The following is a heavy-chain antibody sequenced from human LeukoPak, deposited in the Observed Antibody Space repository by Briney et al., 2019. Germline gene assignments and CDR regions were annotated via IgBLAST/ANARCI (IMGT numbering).Heavy chain of an antibody. CDR1: GFTFSDFS. CDR2: ITSRSSFL. Sequence: PGGSLRLSCAASGFTFSDFSMNWVRQAPGKGLEWVSSITSRSSFLYYADSVKGRFTISRDNSKNSLYLQMNSLRAEDTAVYYCARALIGYYFDYWGQGTLVTVSS. V-gene: IGHV3-21*06. CDR3: ARALIGYYFDY. D-gene: IGHD2-8*01. J-gene: IGHJ4*02.